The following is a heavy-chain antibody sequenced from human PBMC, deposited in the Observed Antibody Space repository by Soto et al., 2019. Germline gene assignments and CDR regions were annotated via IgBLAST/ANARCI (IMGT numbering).Heavy chain of an antibody. CDR3: AKDKWVAVPAPNYYYYYYMDV. CDR1: GFTFDDYA. Sequence: EVQLVESGGGLVQPGRSLRLSCAASGFTFDDYAMHWVRQAPGKGLEWVSGISWNSGSIGYADSVKGRFTLSRDNAKNALYLQMNSLRAEDTALYYCAKDKWVAVPAPNYYYYYYMDVWGQGTTVTVSS. V-gene: IGHV3-9*01. J-gene: IGHJ6*03. D-gene: IGHD2-2*01. CDR2: ISWNSGSI.